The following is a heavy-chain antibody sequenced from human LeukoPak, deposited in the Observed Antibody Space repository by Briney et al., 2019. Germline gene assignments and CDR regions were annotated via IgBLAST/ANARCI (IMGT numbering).Heavy chain of an antibody. V-gene: IGHV4-59*01. CDR2: IFYTGNT. CDR1: GGSMTNYY. J-gene: IGHJ5*02. D-gene: IGHD3-22*01. CDR3: ARGLVVGAGRLDP. Sequence: SETLSLTCTVSGGSMTNYYWSWIRQTPGKGLEWIGYIFYTGNTNYSPSLKSRLTISVDTSKDQFSLNLSSVTTADTGVYFCARGLVVGAGRLDPWGQGTLAIVSS.